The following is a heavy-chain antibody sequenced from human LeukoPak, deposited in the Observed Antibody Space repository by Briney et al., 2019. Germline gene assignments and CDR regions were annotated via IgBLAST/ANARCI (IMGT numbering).Heavy chain of an antibody. CDR1: GGSISGFY. Sequence: WETLTLTCTVSGGSISGFYWSWIRQPAGKGLEWIGRIYPSGGTNCNPSLKSRVTMSTDTSKNQFSLKLRSVTAADTAVYYCAREYGDLDYWGQGTLVTVSS. CDR3: AREYGDLDY. CDR2: IYPSGGT. J-gene: IGHJ4*02. V-gene: IGHV4-4*07. D-gene: IGHD2-21*01.